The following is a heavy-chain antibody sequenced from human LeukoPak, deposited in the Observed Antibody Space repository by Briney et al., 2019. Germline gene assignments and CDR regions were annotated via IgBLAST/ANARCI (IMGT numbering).Heavy chain of an antibody. CDR3: ACINTWFDS. V-gene: IGHV4-59*01. CDR2: INGRGST. CDR1: GASLGNYY. J-gene: IGHJ5*01. D-gene: IGHD2-8*01. Sequence: SETLSLICTVSGASLGNYYWSWIRQPPGKGLEWIGYINGRGSTNYNPSLKSRVTMSADASKDQFSLKLSSVTAADTAVYYCACINTWFDSWGQGTLVTVSS.